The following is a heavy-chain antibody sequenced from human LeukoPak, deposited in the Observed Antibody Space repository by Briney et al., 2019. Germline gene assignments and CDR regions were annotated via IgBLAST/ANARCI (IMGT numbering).Heavy chain of an antibody. J-gene: IGHJ3*02. CDR2: INPSVAST. CDR1: GYTFSSHY. V-gene: IGHV1-46*01. D-gene: IGHD3-22*01. CDR3: ARSVVVHDAFDI. Sequence: GASLKVSCKPSGYTFSSHYIHWVRQAPGQGLEWMGIINPSVASTSNAQKFQGRLTMTRDTSTRTVYMELSSLRSEDTAIYYCARSVVVHDAFDIWGQGTMVTVSS.